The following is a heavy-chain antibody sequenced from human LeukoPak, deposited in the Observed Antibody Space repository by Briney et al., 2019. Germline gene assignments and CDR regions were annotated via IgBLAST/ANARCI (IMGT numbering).Heavy chain of an antibody. D-gene: IGHD3-10*01. Sequence: GGSLRLSCAASGFTFSDYGIHWVRQAPGKGLEWVAVILSDGSNKYYADSVKGRFTISRDNPKKTLYLQMNSLRVEDTAVYYCVRASGSFDYWGQGTLVTVSS. V-gene: IGHV3-33*01. J-gene: IGHJ4*02. CDR2: ILSDGSNK. CDR1: GFTFSDYG. CDR3: VRASGSFDY.